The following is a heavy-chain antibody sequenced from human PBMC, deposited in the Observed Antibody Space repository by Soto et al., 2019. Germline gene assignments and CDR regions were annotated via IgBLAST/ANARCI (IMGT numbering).Heavy chain of an antibody. V-gene: IGHV4-30-4*01. CDR2: ISYSGST. D-gene: IGHD5-18*01. CDR1: GGSISSGNYY. Sequence: TLSLTCTVSGGSISSGNYYWSWIRQPPGKGLEWIGFISYSGSTYYSLSLKSRVTISVDTSKNQFSLNLSFVTAADTAVYYCATMGTPATGLYYFDYWGQGTLVTVS. J-gene: IGHJ4*02. CDR3: ATMGTPATGLYYFDY.